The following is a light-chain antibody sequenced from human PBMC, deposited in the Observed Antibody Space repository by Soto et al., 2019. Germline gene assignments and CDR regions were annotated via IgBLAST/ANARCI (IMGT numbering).Light chain of an antibody. J-gene: IGLJ2*01. CDR1: SSNIGSNH. V-gene: IGLV1-51*02. Sequence: QSLLTQPPSVSAAPGQKVTISCSGSSSNIGSNHVSWYQPLPGTAPKLLIYEHNKRPPGIPDRFAGSESGTSATLVITELQTGDEADYYGGTWDSSLSAGVFGGGTKLTVL. CDR3: GTWDSSLSAGV. CDR2: EHN.